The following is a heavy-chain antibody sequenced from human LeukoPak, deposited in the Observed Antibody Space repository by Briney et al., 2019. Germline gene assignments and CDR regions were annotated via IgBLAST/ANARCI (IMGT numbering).Heavy chain of an antibody. CDR2: TYYRSKWYN. CDR3: ARGVFKYPLFDI. CDR1: GDSVSSNSAA. D-gene: IGHD2-2*01. Sequence: SQTLSLTFAISGDSVSSNSAAWNWLRQSPSRGLEWLGRTYYRSKWYNDYAVSVKSRITINPDTSKNQFSLQLNSVTPEDTAVYYCARGVFKYPLFDIWGQGTMVTVSS. V-gene: IGHV6-1*01. J-gene: IGHJ3*02.